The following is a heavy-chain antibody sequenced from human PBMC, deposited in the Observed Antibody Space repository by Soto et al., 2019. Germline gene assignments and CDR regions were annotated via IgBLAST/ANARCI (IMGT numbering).Heavy chain of an antibody. CDR3: VRNSFGKNWFDP. J-gene: IGHJ5*02. D-gene: IGHD2-21*01. CDR2: VNPSGGSA. V-gene: IGHV1-46*03. Sequence: ASVKVSCKTSGYIFTAYSMHWVRQAPGQGLEWMGVVNPSGGSAHYAQSFEGRVTLTRDTSTSTFYMELSSLRSEDTAVFYCVRNSFGKNWFDPWGQGTLVTVSS. CDR1: GYIFTAYS.